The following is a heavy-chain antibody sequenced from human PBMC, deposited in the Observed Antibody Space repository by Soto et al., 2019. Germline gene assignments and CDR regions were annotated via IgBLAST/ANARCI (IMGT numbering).Heavy chain of an antibody. V-gene: IGHV4-59*01. CDR1: GGSISSYY. CDR3: ARDKVAATGGYYYYYYGMDV. CDR2: IYYSGST. J-gene: IGHJ6*02. D-gene: IGHD6-19*01. Sequence: PSETLSLTCTVSGGSISSYYWSWIRQPPGKGLEWIGYIYYSGSTNYNPSPKSRVTISVDTSKNQFSLKLSSVTAADTAVYYCARDKVAATGGYYYYYYGMDVWGQGTTVTVS.